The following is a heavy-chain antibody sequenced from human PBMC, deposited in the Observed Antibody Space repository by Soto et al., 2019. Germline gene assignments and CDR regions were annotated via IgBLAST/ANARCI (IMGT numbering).Heavy chain of an antibody. CDR1: GGTFSSYT. CDR2: IIPILGIA. J-gene: IGHJ5*02. CDR3: ARDPHGEGWFDP. V-gene: IGHV1-69*08. Sequence: QVQLVQSGAEVKKPGSSVKVSCKASGGTFSSYTISWVRQAPGQGLEWMGRIIPILGIANYAQKFQGRVTITADKSTSKAYMELSSLRSEDTAVYYCARDPHGEGWFDPWGQGTLVTVSS.